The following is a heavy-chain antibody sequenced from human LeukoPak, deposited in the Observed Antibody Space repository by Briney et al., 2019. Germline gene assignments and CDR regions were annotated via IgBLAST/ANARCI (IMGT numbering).Heavy chain of an antibody. V-gene: IGHV1-24*01. CDR1: GYSLTDLS. D-gene: IGHD4-17*01. CDR3: AKSHGDYGLLDY. J-gene: IGHJ4*02. Sequence: GASVKVSCKVSGYSLTDLSLHRVRQAPGKGLEWMGGFDPEDGEPIYAQKFQGRLSMTEDTSKDTGYVELRTLRSEDTALYYCAKSHGDYGLLDYWGQGTLVTVSS. CDR2: FDPEDGEP.